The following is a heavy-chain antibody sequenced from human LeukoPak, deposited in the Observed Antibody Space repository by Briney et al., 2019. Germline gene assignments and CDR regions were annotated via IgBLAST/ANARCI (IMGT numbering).Heavy chain of an antibody. CDR1: GYTFTIYY. J-gene: IGHJ4*01. CDR3: ARFGEMGLDY. Sequence: ASVKVSCKASGYTFTIYYIHWMRQAPGQGLEWMGWINPNSGGTTYAQKFQGRVTMSRDTSISTAYMGLSRLTSDDTAVYYCARFGEMGLDYWGLGTLVIVSS. CDR2: INPNSGGT. D-gene: IGHD3-16*01. V-gene: IGHV1-2*02.